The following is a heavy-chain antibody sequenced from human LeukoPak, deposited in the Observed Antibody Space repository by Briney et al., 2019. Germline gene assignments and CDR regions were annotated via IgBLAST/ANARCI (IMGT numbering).Heavy chain of an antibody. D-gene: IGHD1-7*01. CDR1: GGTFSSYA. V-gene: IGHV1-69*05. CDR2: IIPIFGTA. J-gene: IGHJ4*02. Sequence: ASVKVSCKASGGTFSSYAISWVRQAPGQGLEWMGGIIPIFGTANYAQKFQGRVTMTRDTSISTAYMELSRLRSDDTAVYYCARERAGTTHFDYWGQGTLVTVSS. CDR3: ARERAGTTHFDY.